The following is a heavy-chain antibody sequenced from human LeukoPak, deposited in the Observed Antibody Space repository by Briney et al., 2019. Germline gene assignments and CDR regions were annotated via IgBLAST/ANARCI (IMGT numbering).Heavy chain of an antibody. Sequence: AGGSLRLSCAPSGFTFSAYGMHWVRQAPGNGLEWVAFIRYDGGNKYYADSVKGRFTISRDNSKNMLYLQMNSLRPEDSAEYFCAKGAGSQPAQKWADYYYYMDVWGKGTTVTISS. CDR3: AKGAGSQPAQKWADYYYYMDV. CDR1: GFTFSAYG. D-gene: IGHD1-26*01. V-gene: IGHV3-30*02. CDR2: IRYDGGNK. J-gene: IGHJ6*03.